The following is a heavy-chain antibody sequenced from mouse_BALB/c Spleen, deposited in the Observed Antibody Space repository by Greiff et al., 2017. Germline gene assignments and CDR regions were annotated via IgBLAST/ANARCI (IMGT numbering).Heavy chain of an antibody. CDR2: IDPSDSYT. J-gene: IGHJ3*01. D-gene: IGHD2-1*01. CDR1: GYTFTSYW. CDR3: ARWWGNYEFAY. Sequence: QVQLQQPGAELVKPGASVKLSCKASGYTFTSYWMHWVKQRPGQGLEWIGEIDPSDSYTNYNQKFKGKATLTVDKSSSTAYMQLSSLTSEDSAVYYCARWWGNYEFAYWGQGTLVTVSA. V-gene: IGHV1-69*02.